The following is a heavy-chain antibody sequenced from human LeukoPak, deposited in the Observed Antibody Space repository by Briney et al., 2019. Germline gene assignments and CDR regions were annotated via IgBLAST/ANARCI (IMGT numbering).Heavy chain of an antibody. CDR2: ISSSSSYI. D-gene: IGHD3-22*01. CDR1: GFTFSSYS. Sequence: AGGSLRLSCAASGFTFSSYSMNWVRQAPGKGLEWVSSISSSSSYIYYADSVKGRFTISRDNAKNSLYLQMSSLRAEDTAVYYCARVAGYYDSSGYPYYFDYWGQGTLVTVSS. CDR3: ARVAGYYDSSGYPYYFDY. J-gene: IGHJ4*02. V-gene: IGHV3-21*01.